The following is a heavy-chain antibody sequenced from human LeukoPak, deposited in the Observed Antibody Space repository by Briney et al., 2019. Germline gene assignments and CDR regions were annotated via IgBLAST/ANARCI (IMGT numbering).Heavy chain of an antibody. CDR3: ARSVEGYCRGGSCYYYSYYMDV. J-gene: IGHJ6*03. Sequence: SETLSLTCTVSGGSISSYYWSWIRQPAGKGLEWIGRMYSTGSTNYNPSLKSRVTMSVDTSKNQFSLKLSSVTAADTAVYYCARSVEGYCRGGSCYYYSYYMDVWGKGTTVTVSS. V-gene: IGHV4-4*07. D-gene: IGHD2-15*01. CDR2: MYSTGST. CDR1: GGSISSYY.